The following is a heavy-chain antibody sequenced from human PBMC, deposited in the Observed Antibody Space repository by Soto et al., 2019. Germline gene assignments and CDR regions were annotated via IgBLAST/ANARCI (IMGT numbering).Heavy chain of an antibody. D-gene: IGHD6-19*01. CDR1: GYTLTELS. CDR3: ATRAVAGKWYYYYYMDV. V-gene: IGHV1-24*01. CDR2: FDPEDGET. Sequence: ASVKVSCKVSGYTLTELSMHWVRQAPGKGLEWMGGFDPEDGETIYAQKFQGRVTMTEDTSTDTAYMELSSLRSEDTAVYYCATRAVAGKWYYYYYMDVWGKGTTVTVSS. J-gene: IGHJ6*03.